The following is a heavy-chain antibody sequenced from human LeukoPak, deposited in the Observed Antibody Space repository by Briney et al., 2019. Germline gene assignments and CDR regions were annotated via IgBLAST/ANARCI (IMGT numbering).Heavy chain of an antibody. Sequence: SETLSLTCTVSGGSISSSSYYWGWIRQPPGKGLEWIGSIYYSGSTYYNPSLKSRVTISVDTSKNQFSLKLSSVTAADTAVYYCARSYNWNYSPYYFDYWGQGTLVTVSS. J-gene: IGHJ4*02. D-gene: IGHD1-1*01. CDR2: IYYSGST. CDR1: GGSISSSSYY. CDR3: ARSYNWNYSPYYFDY. V-gene: IGHV4-39*01.